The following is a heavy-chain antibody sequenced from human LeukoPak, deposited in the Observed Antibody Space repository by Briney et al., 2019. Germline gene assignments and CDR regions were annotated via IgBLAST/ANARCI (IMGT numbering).Heavy chain of an antibody. CDR1: GGSINSYY. D-gene: IGHD2-15*01. Sequence: PSETLSLTCTVSGGSINSYYWSWIRQPPGKGLEWIGYIYYSGSTNYNPSLKSRVTISVHTSKNQFSLKLSSVTAADTAVYYCARTTEGYCRGRSCYSYYYYMDVWGKGTTVTVS. V-gene: IGHV4-59*01. CDR2: IYYSGST. J-gene: IGHJ6*03. CDR3: ARTTEGYCRGRSCYSYYYYMDV.